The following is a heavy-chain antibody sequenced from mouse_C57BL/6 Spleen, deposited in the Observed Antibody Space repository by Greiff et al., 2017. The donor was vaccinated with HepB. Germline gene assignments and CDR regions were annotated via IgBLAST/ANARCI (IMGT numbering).Heavy chain of an antibody. CDR2: ISDGGSYT. D-gene: IGHD1-1*01. J-gene: IGHJ2*01. CDR1: GFTFSSYA. Sequence: EVQLVESGGGLVKPGGSLKLSCAASGFTFSSYAMSWVRQTPEKRLEWVATISDGGSYTYYPDNVKGRFTISRDNAKNNLYLQMSHLKSEDTAMYYCAREEGVVFDYWGQGTTLTVSS. V-gene: IGHV5-4*01. CDR3: AREEGVVFDY.